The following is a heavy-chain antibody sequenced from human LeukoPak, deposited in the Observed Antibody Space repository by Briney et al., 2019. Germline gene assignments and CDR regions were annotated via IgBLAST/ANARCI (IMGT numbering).Heavy chain of an antibody. J-gene: IGHJ4*02. Sequence: GRSLRLSCAASGFTFGDYGMQWVRQAPGKGLEWVSFISTDARNTIYGDSLRGRFTISRDNSKNTLYLQMNSLRAEDTAVYYCARDVWFGEYKTFDYWGQGTPVTVFS. V-gene: IGHV3-30*03. D-gene: IGHD3-10*01. CDR1: GFTFGDYG. CDR2: ISTDARNT. CDR3: ARDVWFGEYKTFDY.